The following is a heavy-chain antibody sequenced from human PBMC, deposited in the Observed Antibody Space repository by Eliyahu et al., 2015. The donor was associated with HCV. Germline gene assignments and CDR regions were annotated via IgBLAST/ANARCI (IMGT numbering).Heavy chain of an antibody. J-gene: IGHJ5*02. Sequence: QLQLQESGPGLVKPSETLALTCTVSGGSISSSSYYWGXIRQPPGKGLEWIGSIYYSGSTYYNPSLKSRVTISVDTSKNQFSLKLSSVTAADTAVYYCASGYSYYDILTGYHGRYNWFDPWGQGTLVTVSS. V-gene: IGHV4-39*07. CDR1: GGSISSSSYY. CDR2: IYYSGST. CDR3: ASGYSYYDILTGYHGRYNWFDP. D-gene: IGHD3-9*01.